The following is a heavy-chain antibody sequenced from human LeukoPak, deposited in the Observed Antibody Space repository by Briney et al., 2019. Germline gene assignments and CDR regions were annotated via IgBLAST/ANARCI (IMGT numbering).Heavy chain of an antibody. D-gene: IGHD3-22*01. CDR2: IYYSGST. J-gene: IGHJ4*02. CDR1: GGSISSYY. Sequence: SETLSLTCTVSGGSISSYYWSWIRQPPGKGLEWIGYIYYSGSTNYNPSLKSRVTISVDMSKNQFSLKLSSVTAADTAVYYCARAMNYYDSRSFDYWGQGTLVTVSS. V-gene: IGHV4-59*01. CDR3: ARAMNYYDSRSFDY.